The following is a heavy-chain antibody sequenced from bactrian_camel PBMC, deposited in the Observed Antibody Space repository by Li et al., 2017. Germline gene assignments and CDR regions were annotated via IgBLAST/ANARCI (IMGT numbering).Heavy chain of an antibody. Sequence: VQLVESGGGSVQSGGSMRLSCPVSGYIVTNYSMGWFRQELGKQREGVAAIDADGTTTYADSVKGRFTISLDNDKNTLYLQMDSLKPEDTAVYYCAAGRYSGGYYNTPPEGRTYEYKYWGQGTQVTVS. CDR3: AAGRYSGGYYNTPPEGRTYEYKY. CDR1: GYIVTNYS. D-gene: IGHD2*01. J-gene: IGHJ4*01. V-gene: IGHV3S53*01. CDR2: IDADGTT.